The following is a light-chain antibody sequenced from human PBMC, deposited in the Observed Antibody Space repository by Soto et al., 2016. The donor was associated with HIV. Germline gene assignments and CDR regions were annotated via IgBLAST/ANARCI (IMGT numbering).Light chain of an antibody. J-gene: IGLJ1*01. V-gene: IGLV3-1*01. CDR1: KLGDKY. Sequence: SYELTQPPSVSVSPGQTASITCSGDKLGDKYACWYQQKPGQSPVLVIYQDSKRPSGIPERFSGSNSGNTATLTISGTQAMDEADYYCQVWHSGGDNYVFGPGTKVSV. CDR2: QDS. CDR3: QVWHSGGDNYV.